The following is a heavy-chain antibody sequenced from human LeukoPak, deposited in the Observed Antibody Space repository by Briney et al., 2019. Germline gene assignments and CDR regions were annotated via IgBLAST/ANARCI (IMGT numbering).Heavy chain of an antibody. CDR3: AKDRLLLARGVIDAFDI. Sequence: PGGSLRLSCAASGXTFSTYGMHWVRRAPGKGLEWVAVISYDGDNKYFADSVKGRFTISRDNSKNTLYLQMNSLRAEDTAVYYCAKDRLLLARGVIDAFDIWGQGTMVTVSS. J-gene: IGHJ3*02. CDR1: GXTFSTYG. CDR2: ISYDGDNK. D-gene: IGHD3-10*01. V-gene: IGHV3-30*18.